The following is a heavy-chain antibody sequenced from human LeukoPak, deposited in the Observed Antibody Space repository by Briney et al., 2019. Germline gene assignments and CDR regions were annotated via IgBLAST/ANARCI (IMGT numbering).Heavy chain of an antibody. J-gene: IGHJ5*02. V-gene: IGHV4-59*13. CDR1: GGSKCSYY. CDR3: ARIRLRGRFDP. D-gene: IGHD2-15*01. Sequence: SETLSLPCTLSGGSKCSYYWSWIRQPPGGGLEWIGYIYYSGSTNYNPSLKSRVTISVDTSKNQFSLKLSSVTAADTAVYYCARIRLRGRFDPWGQGTLVTVSS. CDR2: IYYSGST.